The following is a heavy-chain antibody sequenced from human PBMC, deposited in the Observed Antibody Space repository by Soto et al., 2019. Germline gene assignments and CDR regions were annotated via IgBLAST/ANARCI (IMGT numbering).Heavy chain of an antibody. CDR1: GYTFTSYD. V-gene: IGHV1-8*01. Sequence: QVQLVQSGAEVKKPGASVKVSCKASGYTFTSYDINWVRQATGQGLEWMGWMNPNSGNTGYAQKFKDRDTMPRNTSIRTDYIELSSLTSEDTDVYYCASGRGGLPIDYWGQGTLVTVSS. D-gene: IGHD3-16*01. CDR2: MNPNSGNT. J-gene: IGHJ4*02. CDR3: ASGRGGLPIDY.